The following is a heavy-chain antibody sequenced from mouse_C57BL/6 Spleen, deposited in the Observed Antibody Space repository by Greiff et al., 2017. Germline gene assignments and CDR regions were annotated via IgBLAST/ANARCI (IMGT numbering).Heavy chain of an antibody. CDR3: ARDKRPGDYFDY. Sequence: DVHLVESGGGLVKPGGSLKLSCAASGFTFSSYALSWVRQTPEKRLEWVATISDGGSYTYYPGNVKGRFTISRDNAKNNLYLQMSHLKSEDTAMYYCARDKRPGDYFDYWGQGTTLTVSS. CDR2: ISDGGSYT. CDR1: GFTFSSYA. V-gene: IGHV5-4*01. J-gene: IGHJ2*01.